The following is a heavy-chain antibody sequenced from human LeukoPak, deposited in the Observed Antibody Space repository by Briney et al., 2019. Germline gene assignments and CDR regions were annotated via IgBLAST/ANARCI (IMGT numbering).Heavy chain of an antibody. Sequence: PGGSLRLSCAASGFTFSTYWMSWVRQAPGKGLEWVANINQHGGDKNYLDSVKGRFTISRDNAQNSLYLQMNSLRAEDTAVYYCASVLLRGDAFDIWGQGTMVTVSS. CDR2: INQHGGDK. V-gene: IGHV3-7*01. D-gene: IGHD3-16*01. CDR1: GFTFSTYW. J-gene: IGHJ3*02. CDR3: ASVLLRGDAFDI.